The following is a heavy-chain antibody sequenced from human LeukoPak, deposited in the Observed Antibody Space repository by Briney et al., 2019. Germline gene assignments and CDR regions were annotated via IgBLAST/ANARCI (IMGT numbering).Heavy chain of an antibody. CDR3: TRDSANYHFAY. CDR1: GFTFSRYT. V-gene: IGHV3-21*01. Sequence: GGSLRLSCAGSGFTFSRYTFNWVRQAPGRGLEWVSAISGDSKYIYYTDSVKGRFTISRDNSKNIVFLQMNDLRTEDTAFYYCTRDSANYHFAYWGQGALVTVSS. J-gene: IGHJ4*02. CDR2: ISGDSKYI. D-gene: IGHD4/OR15-4a*01.